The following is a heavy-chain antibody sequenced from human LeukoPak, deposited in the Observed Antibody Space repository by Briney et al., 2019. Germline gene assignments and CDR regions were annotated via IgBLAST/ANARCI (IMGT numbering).Heavy chain of an antibody. CDR2: INHSGST. Sequence: SETLSLTCAVYGGSFSGYYWSWIRQSPGKGLEWIGEINHSGSTNYNPSLKSRVTISVDTSKNQFSLKLSSVTAADTAVYYCAREKWELLPIFDYWGQGTLVTVSS. J-gene: IGHJ4*02. V-gene: IGHV4-34*01. D-gene: IGHD1-26*01. CDR1: GGSFSGYY. CDR3: AREKWELLPIFDY.